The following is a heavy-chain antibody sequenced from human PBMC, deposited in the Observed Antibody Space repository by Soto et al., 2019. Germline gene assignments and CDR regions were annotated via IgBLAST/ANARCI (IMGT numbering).Heavy chain of an antibody. CDR2: IYYSGST. J-gene: IGHJ6*02. V-gene: IGHV4-30-4*01. CDR1: GGSISSGDYY. CDR3: AREDPDYYYYYGMDV. Sequence: VQLQESGPGLVKPSQTLSLTCTVSGGSISSGDYYWSWIRQPPGKGLEWIGYIYYSGSTYYNPSLKSRVTISVDTSKNQFSLKLSSVTAADTAVYYCAREDPDYYYYYGMDVWGQGTTVTVSS.